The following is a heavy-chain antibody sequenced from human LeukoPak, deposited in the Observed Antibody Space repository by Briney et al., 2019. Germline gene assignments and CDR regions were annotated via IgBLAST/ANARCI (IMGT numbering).Heavy chain of an antibody. CDR1: GFTFSSYA. V-gene: IGHV3-23*01. Sequence: GASLRLSGAASGFTFSSYAMSWVRQAPGKGLEWVSAISGSGGSTYYADSVKGRFTISRDNSKNTLYLQMNSLRAEDTAVYYCAKGDSGSYYKDPYYFDYWGQGTLVTVSS. J-gene: IGHJ4*02. CDR3: AKGDSGSYYKDPYYFDY. D-gene: IGHD1-26*01. CDR2: ISGSGGST.